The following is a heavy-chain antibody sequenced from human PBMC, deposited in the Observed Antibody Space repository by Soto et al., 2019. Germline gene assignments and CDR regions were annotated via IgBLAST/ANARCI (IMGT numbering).Heavy chain of an antibody. J-gene: IGHJ5*02. Sequence: ASVKVSCKASGYTFTSYAMHWVRQAPGQRLEWMGWINAGNGNTKYSQKFQGRVTITRDTSASTAYMELSSLGSEDTAVYYCARDPTRYCSSTICYRSSNWFDPWGQGTLVTVSS. V-gene: IGHV1-3*01. D-gene: IGHD2-2*01. CDR2: INAGNGNT. CDR3: ARDPTRYCSSTICYRSSNWFDP. CDR1: GYTFTSYA.